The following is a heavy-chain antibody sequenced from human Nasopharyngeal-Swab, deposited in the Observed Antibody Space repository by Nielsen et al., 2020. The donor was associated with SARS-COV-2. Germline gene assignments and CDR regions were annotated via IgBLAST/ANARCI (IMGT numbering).Heavy chain of an antibody. Sequence: SETLSHTCTVSGGSISSGGYYWSWIRQHPGKGLEWIGYIYYSGSTYYNPSLKSRVTISVDTSKNQFSLKLSSVTAADTAVYYCARDRGITIFGVVIADAFDIWGQGTMVTVSS. CDR1: GGSISSGGYY. CDR3: ARDRGITIFGVVIADAFDI. CDR2: IYYSGST. D-gene: IGHD3-3*01. V-gene: IGHV4-31*03. J-gene: IGHJ3*02.